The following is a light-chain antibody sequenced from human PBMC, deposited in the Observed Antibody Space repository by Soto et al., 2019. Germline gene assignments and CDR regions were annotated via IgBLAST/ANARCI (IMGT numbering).Light chain of an antibody. CDR2: GAS. Sequence: DIVMTQSPATLSVSPGERATLSCRASQSVSSNLAWYQQKPGQAPRLLIYGASTRATGIPAGFSGSGSGTEFTLTISSLQSEDFAVYYCQQYNNWPPMYTFGQGTRLEIK. CDR1: QSVSSN. CDR3: QQYNNWPPMYT. V-gene: IGKV3-15*01. J-gene: IGKJ5*01.